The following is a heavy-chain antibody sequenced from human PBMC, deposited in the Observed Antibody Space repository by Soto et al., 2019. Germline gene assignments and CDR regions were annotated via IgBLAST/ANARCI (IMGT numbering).Heavy chain of an antibody. CDR3: ARSRGAAAGINWFGP. Sequence: QNFQGRVTMTRDTSTSTVYMELSSLKSEDTAVYYCARSRGAAAGINWFGPWGQGTLVTVSS. J-gene: IGHJ5*02. V-gene: IGHV1-46*03. D-gene: IGHD6-13*01.